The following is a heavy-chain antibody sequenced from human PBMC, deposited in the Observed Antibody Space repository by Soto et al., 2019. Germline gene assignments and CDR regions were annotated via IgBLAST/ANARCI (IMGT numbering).Heavy chain of an antibody. Sequence: GGSLRLSCAASGFTFSSYWMHWVRQAPGKGLVWVSRINSDGSSTSYADSVKGRFTISRDNAKNTLYLQMNSLRAEDTAVYYCARDTYDFWSGTHMDVWGKGTTVTVSS. V-gene: IGHV3-74*01. J-gene: IGHJ6*03. CDR1: GFTFSSYW. D-gene: IGHD3-3*01. CDR2: INSDGSST. CDR3: ARDTYDFWSGTHMDV.